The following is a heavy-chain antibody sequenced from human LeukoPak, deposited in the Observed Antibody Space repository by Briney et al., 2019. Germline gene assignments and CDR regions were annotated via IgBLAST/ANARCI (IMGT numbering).Heavy chain of an antibody. J-gene: IGHJ3*02. CDR1: GFTFSSYG. CDR3: ARAIEDAFDI. V-gene: IGHV3-30*02. D-gene: IGHD5-24*01. Sequence: GGSLRLSCAASGFTFSSYGMHWVRQAPGKGLEWVAFIRYDGSNKYYADSVKGRFTISRDNSKNTLYLQMNSLRVEDTAVYYCARAIEDAFDIWGQGTMVTVSS. CDR2: IRYDGSNK.